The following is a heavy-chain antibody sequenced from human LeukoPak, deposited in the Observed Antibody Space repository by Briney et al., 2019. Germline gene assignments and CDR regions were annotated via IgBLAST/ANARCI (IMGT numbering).Heavy chain of an antibody. CDR3: AKLLGTIYPLWGMDV. J-gene: IGHJ6*02. D-gene: IGHD2-21*01. CDR2: ISNSGAGT. Sequence: GGSLRLSCAVSGVTFSKYAMSWFRQAPGKGLEWVSGISNSGAGTYYADSVQGRLTISRDNSKDTLYLQMSSLRVDDTAVYYCAKLLGTIYPLWGMDVWGPGTTVTVSS. V-gene: IGHV3-23*01. CDR1: GVTFSKYA.